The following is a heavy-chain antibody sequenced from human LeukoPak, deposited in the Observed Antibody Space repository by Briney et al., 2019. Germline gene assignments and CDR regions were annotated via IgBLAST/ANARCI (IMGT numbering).Heavy chain of an antibody. V-gene: IGHV1-69*02. CDR1: GGTFSSYT. J-gene: IGHJ6*02. D-gene: IGHD5-18*01. CDR3: ARGTAMGYSPNGGDYYYGMDV. Sequence: WASVKVSCKASGGTFSSYTISWVRQAPGQGLEWMGRIIPILGIANYAQKFQGRVTITADKSTSTAYMELSSLRSEDTAVYYCARGTAMGYSPNGGDYYYGMDVWGQGTTVTVSS. CDR2: IIPILGIA.